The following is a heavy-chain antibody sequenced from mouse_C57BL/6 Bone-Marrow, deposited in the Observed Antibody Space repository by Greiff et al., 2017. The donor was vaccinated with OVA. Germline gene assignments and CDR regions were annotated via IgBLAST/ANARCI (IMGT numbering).Heavy chain of an antibody. V-gene: IGHV1-75*01. Sequence: QVQLKESGPELVKPGASVKISCKASGYTFTDYYINWVKQRPGQGLEWIGWIFPGSGSTYYNEKFKGKATLTVDKSSSTAYMLLSSLTSEDSAVYFCAREGIYYYGSSYPYYFDYWGQGTTLTVSS. D-gene: IGHD1-1*01. CDR3: AREGIYYYGSSYPYYFDY. J-gene: IGHJ2*01. CDR1: GYTFTDYY. CDR2: IFPGSGST.